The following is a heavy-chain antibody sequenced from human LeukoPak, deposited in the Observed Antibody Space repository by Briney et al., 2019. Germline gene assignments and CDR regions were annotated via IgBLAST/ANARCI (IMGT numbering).Heavy chain of an antibody. D-gene: IGHD3-16*01. Sequence: GGSLRLSCAASGFSISDYYMSWIRQSPGKGLEWISYITSGAGSTKYADSVKGRFTISRDTAKNSVAVQLNSLRAEDTAVYYCTRERRGTYYAFESWGQGTLVTVSS. CDR3: TRERRGTYYAFES. CDR2: ITSGAGST. V-gene: IGHV3-11*01. CDR1: GFSISDYY. J-gene: IGHJ4*02.